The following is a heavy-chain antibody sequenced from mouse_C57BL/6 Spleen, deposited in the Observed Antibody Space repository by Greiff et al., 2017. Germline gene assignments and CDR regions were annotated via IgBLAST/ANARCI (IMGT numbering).Heavy chain of an antibody. V-gene: IGHV1-80*01. J-gene: IGHJ3*01. CDR1: GYAFSSYW. Sequence: QVQLQQSGAELVKPGASVKISCKASGYAFSSYWMNWVKQRPGKGLEWIGQIYPGDGDTNYNGKFKGKATLTADKSSSTAYMQLSSLTSEDSAVYFCARDYYSNYVFAYWGQGTLVTVSA. D-gene: IGHD2-5*01. CDR3: ARDYYSNYVFAY. CDR2: IYPGDGDT.